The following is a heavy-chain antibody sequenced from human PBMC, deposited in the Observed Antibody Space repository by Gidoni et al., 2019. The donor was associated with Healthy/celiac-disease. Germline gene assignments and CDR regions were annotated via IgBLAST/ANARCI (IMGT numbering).Heavy chain of an antibody. CDR1: GGSISSGYY. V-gene: IGHV4-31*03. D-gene: IGHD1-1*01. CDR3: ARGAQRLPQLRLYDY. Sequence: QVQLQESGPGLVKPSQTLSLTCTVPGGSISSGYYWSWIRQQPGKGLEWIGFIDYSGDPYYNPSLKSRISISGDTSKNQFSLKLSSVTAADTAVYYCARGAQRLPQLRLYDYWGQGTLVTVSS. CDR2: IDYSGDP. J-gene: IGHJ4*02.